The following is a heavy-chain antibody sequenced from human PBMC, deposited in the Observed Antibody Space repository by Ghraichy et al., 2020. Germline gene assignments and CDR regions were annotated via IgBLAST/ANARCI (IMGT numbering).Heavy chain of an antibody. V-gene: IGHV3-23*01. Sequence: LSLTCAASGFTFSSYAMSWVRQAPGKGLEWVSAISGSGGSTYYADSVKGRFTISRDNSKNTLYLQMNSLRAEDTAVYYCAKGRSSSSHYYGMDVWGQGTTVTVSS. CDR3: AKGRSSSSHYYGMDV. D-gene: IGHD6-6*01. J-gene: IGHJ6*02. CDR2: ISGSGGST. CDR1: GFTFSSYA.